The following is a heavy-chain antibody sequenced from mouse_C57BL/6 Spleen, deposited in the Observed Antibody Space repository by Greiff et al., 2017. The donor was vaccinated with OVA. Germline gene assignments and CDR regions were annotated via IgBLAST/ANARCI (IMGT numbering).Heavy chain of an antibody. V-gene: IGHV2-5*01. Sequence: VKLEESGPGLVQPSQSLSITCTVSGFSLTSYGVHWVRQSPGKGLEWLGVIWRGGSTDYNAAFMSRLSITKDNSKSQVFFEMNSLQADDTAIYYGAKNSGVAHWYFDVWGTGTTVTVSS. CDR3: AKNSGVAHWYFDV. J-gene: IGHJ1*03. D-gene: IGHD1-1*02. CDR2: IWRGGST. CDR1: GFSLTSYG.